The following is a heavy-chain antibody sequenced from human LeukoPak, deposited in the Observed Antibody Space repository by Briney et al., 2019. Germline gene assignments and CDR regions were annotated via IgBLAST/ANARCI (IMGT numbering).Heavy chain of an antibody. J-gene: IGHJ5*02. V-gene: IGHV1-69*13. CDR2: IIPIFGTA. D-gene: IGHD3-22*01. Sequence: GASVKVSCKASGGTFSSYAISWVRQAPGQGLEWMGGIIPIFGTANYAQKFQGRVTITADESTSTAYMELSSLRSEDTAVYYCAREGYYDSSGYPSNWFDPWGQGTLVTVSS. CDR1: GGTFSSYA. CDR3: AREGYYDSSGYPSNWFDP.